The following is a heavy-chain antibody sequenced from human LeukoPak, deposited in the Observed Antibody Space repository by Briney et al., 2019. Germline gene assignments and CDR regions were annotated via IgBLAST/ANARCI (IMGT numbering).Heavy chain of an antibody. D-gene: IGHD6-19*01. V-gene: IGHV1-2*02. CDR1: GYTFTGYY. CDR2: INPNSGGT. CDR3: ARGPSCGWFLSQFDY. Sequence: ASVKVSCKASGYTFTGYYMHWVRQAPGQGLEWMGWINPNSGGTDYAQRFQGRVTMTRDTSISTAYMELSRLRSDDTAVYYCARGPSCGWFLSQFDYWGQGTLVTVSS. J-gene: IGHJ4*02.